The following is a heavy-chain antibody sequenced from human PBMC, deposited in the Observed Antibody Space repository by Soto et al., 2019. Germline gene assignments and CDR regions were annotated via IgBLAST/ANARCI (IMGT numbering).Heavy chain of an antibody. CDR2: ISYDGSNK. D-gene: IGHD3-10*01. V-gene: IGHV3-30*18. CDR1: GLTFRSYG. Sequence: GGSLRLSCAASGLTFRSYGMHGVRQAPGKGLEWVAVISYDGSNKYYADSVKGRFTISRDNSKNTLYLQMNSLRAEDTAVYYCAKDLNMVRGHYYYYGMDVWGQGTTVTVSS. CDR3: AKDLNMVRGHYYYYGMDV. J-gene: IGHJ6*02.